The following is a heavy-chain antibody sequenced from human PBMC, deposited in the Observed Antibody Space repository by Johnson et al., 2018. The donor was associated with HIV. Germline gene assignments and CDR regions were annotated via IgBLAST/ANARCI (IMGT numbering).Heavy chain of an antibody. J-gene: IGHJ3*02. Sequence: VQLVESGGGVVQSGGSLRLSCAASAFTFSRCGMHWVRQAPGKGLEWVSFIRYDGSNKYYADSVKGRFTISRDNSKNMLYLQMNSLRAEDTAVYYCAKGKVVVAAHDAFDIWGQGTMVTVSS. CDR2: IRYDGSNK. CDR3: AKGKVVVAAHDAFDI. V-gene: IGHV3-30*02. CDR1: AFTFSRCG. D-gene: IGHD2-15*01.